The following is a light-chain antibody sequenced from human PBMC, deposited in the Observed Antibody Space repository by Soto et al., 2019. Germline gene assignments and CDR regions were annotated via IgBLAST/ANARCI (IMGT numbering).Light chain of an antibody. CDR3: HQHSNWPPVT. CDR2: DAS. J-gene: IGKJ5*01. CDR1: QSVGIY. V-gene: IGKV3-11*01. Sequence: EIVLTQSPATLALSPGERATLSCRASQSVGIYLAWYQQKPGQAPRLLVYDASNRATGIPARFSGSGSGTDFTLTISSLEPEDFAVYFCHQHSNWPPVTFGQGTRLEIK.